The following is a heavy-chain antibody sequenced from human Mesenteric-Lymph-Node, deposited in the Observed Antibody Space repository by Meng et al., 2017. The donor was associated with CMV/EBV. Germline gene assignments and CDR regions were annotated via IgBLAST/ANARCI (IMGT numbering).Heavy chain of an antibody. D-gene: IGHD7-27*01. CDR3: ARVGEGNWGSESWHFDL. CDR1: YTFTGYY. J-gene: IGHJ2*01. Sequence: YTFTGYYMHWVRQAPGQGLEWMGWINPNSGGTNYAQKFQGRVTMTRDTSISTAYMELSRLRSDDTAVYYCARVGEGNWGSESWHFDLWGRGTLVTVSS. CDR2: INPNSGGT. V-gene: IGHV1-2*02.